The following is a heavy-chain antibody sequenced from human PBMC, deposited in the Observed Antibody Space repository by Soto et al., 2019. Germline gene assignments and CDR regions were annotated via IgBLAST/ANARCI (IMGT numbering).Heavy chain of an antibody. V-gene: IGHV4-34*01. J-gene: IGHJ4*02. CDR3: ARGPTYDYIWGSYRYPASRFDY. D-gene: IGHD3-16*02. CDR1: GGSFSGYY. Sequence: ETLSLTCAVYGGSFSGYYWSWIRQPPGKGLEWIGEINHSGSTNYNPSLKSRVTISVDTSKNQFSLKLSSVTAADTAVYYCARGPTYDYIWGSYRYPASRFDYWGQGTLVTVSS. CDR2: INHSGST.